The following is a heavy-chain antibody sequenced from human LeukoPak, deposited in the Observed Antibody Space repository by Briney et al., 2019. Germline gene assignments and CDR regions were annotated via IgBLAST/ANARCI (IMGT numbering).Heavy chain of an antibody. V-gene: IGHV3-23*01. CDR3: AKGDDWGRFNH. Sequence: GGSLRLSCAASGFTFSSSAMSWVRQAPGKGLEWVSSISGSGSGGSTYYADSVRGRFTISRDNFKNTVSLQLNSLRAEDTAMYYCAKGDDWGRFNHWGQGTPVTVSS. J-gene: IGHJ1*01. D-gene: IGHD3-16*01. CDR1: GFTFSSSA. CDR2: ISGSGSGGST.